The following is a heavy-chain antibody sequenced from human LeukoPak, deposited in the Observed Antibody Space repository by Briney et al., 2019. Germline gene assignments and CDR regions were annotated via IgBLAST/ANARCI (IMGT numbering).Heavy chain of an antibody. Sequence: SCKASGYTFSSYAMSWVRQAPGKGLEWVSSISSSSSYIYYADSVKGRFTISRDNAKNSLYLQMNSLRAEDTAVYYCARRVGATINWFDPWGQGTLVTVSS. CDR2: ISSSSSYI. V-gene: IGHV3-21*01. CDR1: GYTFSSYA. D-gene: IGHD1-26*01. J-gene: IGHJ5*02. CDR3: ARRVGATINWFDP.